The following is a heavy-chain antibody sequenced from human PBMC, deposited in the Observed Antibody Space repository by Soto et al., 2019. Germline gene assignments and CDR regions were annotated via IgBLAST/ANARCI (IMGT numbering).Heavy chain of an antibody. CDR3: ARDVTGHDNYETIGYYFDH. CDR2: IDPSGGVT. V-gene: IGHV1-46*01. J-gene: IGHJ4*02. CDR1: GYTFTKFH. Sequence: SVKVSCKASGYTFTKFHIHWVRQAPGQALEWMGMIDPSGGVTRDAQRSQGRITMTSDTSTSSVYMELRGLTSEDTAVYYCARDVTGHDNYETIGYYFDHWGPGTLVTVSS. D-gene: IGHD3-16*01.